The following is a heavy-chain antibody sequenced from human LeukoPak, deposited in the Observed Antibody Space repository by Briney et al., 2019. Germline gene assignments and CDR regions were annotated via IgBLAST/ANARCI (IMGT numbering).Heavy chain of an antibody. CDR3: RPTLSFIGGFDY. J-gene: IGHJ4*02. Sequence: GGSLRLSCAVSGFTFSNYWMSWVRQAPGKGLEWVANIKQDGSEKYYVDSVRGRFTISRDNAKNSLYLQMNSLSADDTAVYYCRPTLSFIGGFDYWGQGTLVTVSS. CDR2: IKQDGSEK. CDR1: GFTFSNYW. V-gene: IGHV3-7*01.